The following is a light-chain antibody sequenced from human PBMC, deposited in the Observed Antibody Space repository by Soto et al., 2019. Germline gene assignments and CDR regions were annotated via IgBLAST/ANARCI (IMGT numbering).Light chain of an antibody. CDR2: AAS. V-gene: IGKV1-39*01. J-gene: IGKJ2*03. CDR1: QPTVRF. CDR3: QQSYSTPYS. Sequence: DIQMTQSPSSLSASVGDRVTITCRASQPTVRFLNWYQQRPGKAPNLLIYAASSLQTGVPSRFSGSGSETVFTLTINSLQPEDFSTCYCQQSYSTPYSFGQGTKLEI.